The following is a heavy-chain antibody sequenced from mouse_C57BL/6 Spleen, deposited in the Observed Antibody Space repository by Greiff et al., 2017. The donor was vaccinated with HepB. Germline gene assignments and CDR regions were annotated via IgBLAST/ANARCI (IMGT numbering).Heavy chain of an antibody. J-gene: IGHJ3*01. Sequence: EVKLVESVAELVRPGASVKLSCTASGFNIKNTYMHWVKQRPEQGLEWIGRIDPANGNTKYAPKFQGKATITADTSSNTAYLQLSSLTSEDTAIYYCARSPHGSSYEGFAYWGQGTLVTVSA. V-gene: IGHV14-3*01. CDR3: ARSPHGSSYEGFAY. CDR1: GFNIKNTY. D-gene: IGHD1-1*01. CDR2: IDPANGNT.